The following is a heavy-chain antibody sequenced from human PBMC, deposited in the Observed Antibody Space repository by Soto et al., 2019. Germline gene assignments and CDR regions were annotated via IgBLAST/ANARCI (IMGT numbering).Heavy chain of an antibody. CDR1: GFSFNTYA. V-gene: IGHV3-23*01. CDR3: AKETKYQSRGGMDV. D-gene: IGHD2-2*01. CDR2: ISGSGGST. Sequence: PGGSLRLSCAASGFSFNTYAMSWVRQAPGKGLEWVSGISGSGGSTYYADSVKGRLTISRDNSKNTLYLEMNSLRAEDTAVYYCAKETKYQSRGGMDVWGQGTTVTVSS. J-gene: IGHJ6*02.